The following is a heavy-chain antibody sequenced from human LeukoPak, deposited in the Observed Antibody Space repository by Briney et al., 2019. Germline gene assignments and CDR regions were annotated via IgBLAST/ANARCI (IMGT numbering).Heavy chain of an antibody. CDR1: GFTFTSCA. CDR3: AAGYYDSSGYWDDAFDI. D-gene: IGHD3-22*01. CDR2: IVVSSGNR. Sequence: GASVKVSCKASGFTFTSCAMQRVRQARGQGLEWIGWIVVSSGNRNNEQKFQERVTITRHMSTSTAYMELSSLRSGDTAVYYCAAGYYDSSGYWDDAFDIWGQGTMVTVSS. V-gene: IGHV1-58*02. J-gene: IGHJ3*02.